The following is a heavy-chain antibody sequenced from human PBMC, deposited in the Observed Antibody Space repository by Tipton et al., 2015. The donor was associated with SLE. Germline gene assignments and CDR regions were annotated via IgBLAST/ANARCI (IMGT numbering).Heavy chain of an antibody. CDR2: IYYSGST. CDR1: GGSISSSSYY. J-gene: IGHJ5*02. Sequence: TLSLTCAVSGGSISSSSYYWGWIRQTPGKGLEWIGSIYYSGSTYYNPSLKSRVTISVDTSKNQFSLNLSSVTAADTAVYYCARQSGIVVVTAIPHWFDPWGQGTLVTVSS. V-gene: IGHV4-39*07. D-gene: IGHD2-21*02. CDR3: ARQSGIVVVTAIPHWFDP.